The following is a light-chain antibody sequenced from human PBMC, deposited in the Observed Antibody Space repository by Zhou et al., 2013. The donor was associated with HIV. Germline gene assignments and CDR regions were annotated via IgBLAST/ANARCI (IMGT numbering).Light chain of an antibody. J-gene: IGKJ2*03. CDR3: QQYNSYSMYS. Sequence: DIQMTQSPSTLSVSVGDRVTITCRASQSISSWLAWYQQKPGKAPNLLIYKASTLESGVPSRFSGSGSGTEFTLTISSLQPDDFATYYCQQYNSYSMYSFGQGTKLEIK. CDR1: QSISSW. V-gene: IGKV1-5*03. CDR2: KAS.